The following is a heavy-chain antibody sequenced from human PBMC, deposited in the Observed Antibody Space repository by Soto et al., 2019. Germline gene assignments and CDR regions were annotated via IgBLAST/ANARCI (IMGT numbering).Heavy chain of an antibody. CDR1: GGSISSYY. D-gene: IGHD4-17*01. CDR2: IYYSGST. Sequence: SETLSLTCTGSGGSISSYYWSWIRQPPGKGLEWIGYIYYSGSTNYNPSLKSRVTISVDTSKNQFSLKLSSVTAADTAVYYCARTRSYYGDYEYYYMDVWGKGTTVTVSS. CDR3: ARTRSYYGDYEYYYMDV. J-gene: IGHJ6*03. V-gene: IGHV4-59*01.